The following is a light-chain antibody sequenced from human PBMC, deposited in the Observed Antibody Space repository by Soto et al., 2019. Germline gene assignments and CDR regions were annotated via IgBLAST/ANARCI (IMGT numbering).Light chain of an antibody. V-gene: IGLV1-44*01. CDR1: SSNIGSSV. J-gene: IGLJ1*01. CDR3: RSYIGHYIYV. CDR2: SNN. Sequence: QSVLTQPPSASGTPGQRVTISCSGSSSNIGSSVVNWYQQLPGTAPKLLIYSNNQRPSGVPDRFSGSKSGNTASLTISGLQAEDEADYYCRSYIGHYIYVFGTGTKVTVL.